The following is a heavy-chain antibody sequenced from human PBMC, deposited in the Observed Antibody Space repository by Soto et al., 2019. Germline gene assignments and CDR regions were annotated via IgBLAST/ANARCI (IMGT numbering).Heavy chain of an antibody. CDR1: GFTFRSYA. CDR2: ISYDGSNK. V-gene: IGHV3-30-3*01. J-gene: IGHJ6*02. CDR3: AREARRYYYYYGMDV. Sequence: ESGGGVVQPGRSLRLSCAASGFTFRSYAMHWVRQAPGKGLEWVAVISYDGSNKYYADSVKGRFTISRDNSKNTLYLQMNSLRAEDTAVYYCAREARRYYYYYGMDVWGQGTTVTVSS.